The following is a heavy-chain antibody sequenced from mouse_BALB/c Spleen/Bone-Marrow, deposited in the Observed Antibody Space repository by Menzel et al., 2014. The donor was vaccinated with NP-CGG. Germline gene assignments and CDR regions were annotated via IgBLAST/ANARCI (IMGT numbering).Heavy chain of an antibody. V-gene: IGHV1-55*01. Sequence: VQLQQSGAELVKPGTSVKLSCKASGYNFTSYWINWVKLRPGQGLEWIGDIYPGSGSTNYNEKFKSKATQTVDTFSSTAYMQLSSLASEDSALYYCARFSQLGLLAYWGQGTLVTVSA. CDR2: IYPGSGST. D-gene: IGHD3-1*01. J-gene: IGHJ3*01. CDR3: ARFSQLGLLAY. CDR1: GYNFTSYW.